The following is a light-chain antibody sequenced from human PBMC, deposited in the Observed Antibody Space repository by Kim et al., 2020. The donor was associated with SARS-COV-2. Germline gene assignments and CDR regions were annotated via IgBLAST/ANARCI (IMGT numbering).Light chain of an antibody. CDR3: YSTGSSGGLRV. CDR1: ALPRKY. V-gene: IGLV3-10*01. J-gene: IGLJ3*02. CDR2: EDT. Sequence: SYELTQPPSVSVSPGQTARITCSGDALPRKYAFWYQQKPGQAPVLVIYEDTKRPSGIPERVSGSSSGTTATLTITGAQVEDEGDYFCYSTGSSGGLRVFGGGTKLTVL.